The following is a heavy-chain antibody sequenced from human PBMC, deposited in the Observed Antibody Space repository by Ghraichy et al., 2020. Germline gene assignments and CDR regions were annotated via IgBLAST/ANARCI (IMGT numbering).Heavy chain of an antibody. CDR2: ISSSSSTI. D-gene: IGHD3-22*01. Sequence: GGSLRLSCAASGFTFSSYSMNWVRQAPGKGLEWVSYISSSSSTIYYADSVKGRFTISRDNAKNSLYLQMNSLRDEDTAVYYCARVEVVVSPTYYYYGMDVWGQGTTVNVSS. CDR1: GFTFSSYS. V-gene: IGHV3-48*02. J-gene: IGHJ6*02. CDR3: ARVEVVVSPTYYYYGMDV.